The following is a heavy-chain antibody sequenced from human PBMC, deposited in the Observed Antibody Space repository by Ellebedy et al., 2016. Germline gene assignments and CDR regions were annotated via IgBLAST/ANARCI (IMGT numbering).Heavy chain of an antibody. CDR2: INPDNGDT. CDR1: GHIFTNFL. D-gene: IGHD3-16*01. J-gene: IGHJ4*02. V-gene: IGHV1-3*01. Sequence: ASVKVSCKASGHIFTNFLMHWVRQAPGQSLEWMGWINPDNGDTKYSQNFQGRVTIARDTSASTAYMEVRSLRSEDTAVYYCARDWGTTNDPFYFDYWGQGTLVTVSS. CDR3: ARDWGTTNDPFYFDY.